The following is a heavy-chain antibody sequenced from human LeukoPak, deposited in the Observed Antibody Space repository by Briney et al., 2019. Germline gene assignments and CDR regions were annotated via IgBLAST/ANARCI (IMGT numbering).Heavy chain of an antibody. Sequence: GGSLGLSCAASGFTFSSYAMSWVRQAPGKGLEWVSAISGSGGSTYYADSVKGRFTISRDNSKNTLYLQMNSLRAEDTAVYYCAKDMYYYDSSGSDAFDIWGQGTMVTVSS. CDR3: AKDMYYYDSSGSDAFDI. CDR2: ISGSGGST. D-gene: IGHD3-22*01. V-gene: IGHV3-23*01. CDR1: GFTFSSYA. J-gene: IGHJ3*02.